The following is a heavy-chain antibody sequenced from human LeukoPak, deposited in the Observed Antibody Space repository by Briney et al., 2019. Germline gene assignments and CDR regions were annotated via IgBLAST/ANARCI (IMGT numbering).Heavy chain of an antibody. CDR2: ISDSGGST. J-gene: IGHJ4*02. Sequence: PGGSLRLSCAASGFTFSRYAMSWVRQAPGKGLEWVSSISDSGGSTYFADPVKGRFTISGDNSKNTLYLQMNSLRAEDTAVYYCAKDLGRIGDGYNLHWGQGTLVTVSS. D-gene: IGHD5-12*01. CDR3: AKDLGRIGDGYNLH. V-gene: IGHV3-23*01. CDR1: GFTFSRYA.